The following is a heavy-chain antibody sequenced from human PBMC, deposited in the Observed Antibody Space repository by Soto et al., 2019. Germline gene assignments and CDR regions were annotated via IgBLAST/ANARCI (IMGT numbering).Heavy chain of an antibody. Sequence: PSETLSLTCTVSGRSISSGGYYWRWIRQHPGKGLEWIGYIYYSGSTYYNPSLKSRVTVSVDTSKNQFSLKLSSVTAADTAVYYCARDSKSSSPRGGAFDIWGQGTMVTV. CDR2: IYYSGST. D-gene: IGHD6-6*01. J-gene: IGHJ3*02. V-gene: IGHV4-31*03. CDR1: GRSISSGGYY. CDR3: ARDSKSSSPRGGAFDI.